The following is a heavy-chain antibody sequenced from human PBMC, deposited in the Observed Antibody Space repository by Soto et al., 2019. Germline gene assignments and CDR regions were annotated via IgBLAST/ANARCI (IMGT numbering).Heavy chain of an antibody. CDR1: GFTFSSSG. CDR2: IRSDGDTT. V-gene: IGHV3-23*01. D-gene: IGHD1-26*01. Sequence: GGSLRLSCAASGFTFSSSGMNWVRQAPGKGLEWVSGIRSDGDTTYNADSVKGRFTVSRDTSKNTVDLQMNSLRAEDTAVYYCAKGKGVGATPDGANCWGQGTLVTVSS. CDR3: AKGKGVGATPDGANC. J-gene: IGHJ4*02.